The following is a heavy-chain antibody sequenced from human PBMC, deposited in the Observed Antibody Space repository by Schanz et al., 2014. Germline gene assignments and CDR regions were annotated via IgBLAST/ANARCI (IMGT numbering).Heavy chain of an antibody. CDR3: ARGSLAGYVALLMAANDY. CDR1: GHPFTNYY. Sequence: QVHLEQSGPEVKKPGASVKLSCRASGHPFTNYYIHWVRQAPGQGLEWMGIVNPGGGSTSVAQRFQTRVALTRDTSTGTAYLGLTRLRFEDTAVYYCARGSLAGYVALLMAANDYWGQGTLLTVSS. D-gene: IGHD2-15*01. J-gene: IGHJ4*02. V-gene: IGHV1-46*01. CDR2: VNPGGGST.